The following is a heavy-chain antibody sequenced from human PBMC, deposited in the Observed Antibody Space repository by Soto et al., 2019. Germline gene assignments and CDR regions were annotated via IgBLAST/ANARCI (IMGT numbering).Heavy chain of an antibody. CDR3: ARVAHQSLDY. D-gene: IGHD5-12*01. J-gene: IGHJ4*02. Sequence: ASVKVSCKASGYSFTDYHIHWVRQAPGQGLEWLGIINPSDGGTGYAQKFQGRVTMTRDTSTSTVYMDMSSLRSEDTAVYYCARVAHQSLDYWGLGTLVTVSS. V-gene: IGHV1-46*01. CDR2: INPSDGGT. CDR1: GYSFTDYH.